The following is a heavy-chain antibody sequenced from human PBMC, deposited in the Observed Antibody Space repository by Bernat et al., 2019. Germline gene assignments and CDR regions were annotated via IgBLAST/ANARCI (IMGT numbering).Heavy chain of an antibody. D-gene: IGHD3-10*01. CDR2: IYYSGST. J-gene: IGHJ6*03. V-gene: IGHV4-31*03. CDR1: GGSISSGGYY. CDR3: ARADGSGSYWNYYYYYMDV. Sequence: QVQLQESGPGLVKPSQTLSLTCTVSGGSISSGGYYWSWIRQHPGKGLEWIGYIYYSGSTYYNPPLKSRVTISVDTSKNQFSLKLSSVTAADTAVYYCARADGSGSYWNYYYYYMDVWGKGTTVTVSS.